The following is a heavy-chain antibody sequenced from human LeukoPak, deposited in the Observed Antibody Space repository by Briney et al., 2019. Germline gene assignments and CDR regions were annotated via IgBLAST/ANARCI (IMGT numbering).Heavy chain of an antibody. V-gene: IGHV3-21*01. CDR3: ARDLRSSGYYAFDY. J-gene: IGHJ4*02. D-gene: IGHD3-22*01. Sequence: GGSLRLSCAASGFTFSSYSMNWVRQAPGKGLEWVSSISSSSSYINYADSVKGRFTISRDNAKNSLYLQMNSLRAEDTAVYYCARDLRSSGYYAFDYWGQGILVTVSS. CDR1: GFTFSSYS. CDR2: ISSSSSYI.